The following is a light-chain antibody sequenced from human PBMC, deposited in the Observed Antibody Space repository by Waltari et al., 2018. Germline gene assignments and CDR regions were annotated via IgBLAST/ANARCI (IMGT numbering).Light chain of an antibody. Sequence: QSALTQPASVSGSPGQSITISCSGTDSDVGAYDFVSWYQQHPGKAPHLIIYEVSNRPSGISNLFSGLQAEDEADYYCSSYTTSSAPGVFGTGTRVTVL. V-gene: IGLV2-14*01. CDR3: SSYTTSSAPGV. J-gene: IGLJ1*01. CDR2: EVS. CDR1: DSDVGAYDF.